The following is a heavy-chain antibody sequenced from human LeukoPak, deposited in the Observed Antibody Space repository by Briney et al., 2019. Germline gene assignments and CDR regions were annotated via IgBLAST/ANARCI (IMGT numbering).Heavy chain of an antibody. CDR2: ISSSSSTI. Sequence: GSLRLSCAASGFTFSSYSMNWVRQAPGKGLEWVSYISSSSSTIYYADSVKGRFTISRDNAKNSLYLQMNSLRAEDTAVYYCARVSSGSGSYRTLLSYWGQGTLVTVSS. CDR3: ARVSSGSGSYRTLLSY. D-gene: IGHD3-10*01. V-gene: IGHV3-48*01. CDR1: GFTFSSYS. J-gene: IGHJ4*02.